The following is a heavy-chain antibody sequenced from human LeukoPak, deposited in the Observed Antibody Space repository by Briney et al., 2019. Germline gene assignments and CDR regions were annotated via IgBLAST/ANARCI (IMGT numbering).Heavy chain of an antibody. D-gene: IGHD3-3*01. Sequence: SETLSLTCTVSGGSISSYYWSWIRQPAGKGLEWIGRIYSSGSTNYNPSLKSRVTMSVDTSKKQFSLNLSSVTAADTAVYYCARDRADFWRGLDYFDYWGQGTLVTVSS. J-gene: IGHJ4*02. CDR1: GGSISSYY. CDR3: ARDRADFWRGLDYFDY. V-gene: IGHV4-4*07. CDR2: IYSSGST.